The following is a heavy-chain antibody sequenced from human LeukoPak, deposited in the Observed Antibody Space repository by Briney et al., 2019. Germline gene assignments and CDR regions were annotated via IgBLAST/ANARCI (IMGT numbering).Heavy chain of an antibody. V-gene: IGHV1-46*01. CDR2: INPSGGST. CDR3: ARDALDLAYCGGDCYSSPFDY. Sequence: ASVKVSCKASGYTFTSYYMHWVRQAPGQGLEWMGIINPSGGSTSYAQKFQGRVTMTRDTSTSTVYMELSSLRSEDTAVYYCARDALDLAYCGGDCYSSPFDYWGQGTLVTVSS. J-gene: IGHJ4*02. D-gene: IGHD2-21*02. CDR1: GYTFTSYY.